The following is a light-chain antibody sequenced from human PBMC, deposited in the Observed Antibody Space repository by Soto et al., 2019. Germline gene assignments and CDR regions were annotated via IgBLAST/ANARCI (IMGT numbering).Light chain of an antibody. CDR3: QQYHSYST. CDR1: QSMSSW. Sequence: DIQMTQSPSTLSASVGDRVTITCRASQSMSSWLAWYQQKPGKAPKLLINKASTLESGVPSRFSGSGSGTEFTLTISSLQPDDFATYYCQQYHSYSTFGQGTKVEI. J-gene: IGKJ1*01. V-gene: IGKV1-5*03. CDR2: KAS.